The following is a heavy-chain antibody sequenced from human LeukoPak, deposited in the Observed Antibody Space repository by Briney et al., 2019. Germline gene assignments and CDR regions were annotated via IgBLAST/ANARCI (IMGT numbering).Heavy chain of an antibody. J-gene: IGHJ6*02. V-gene: IGHV3-48*02. CDR2: ISSSSSTI. D-gene: IGHD3-22*01. CDR1: GFTFSSYS. Sequence: PGGSLRLSCAASGFTFSSYSMNWVRQAPGKGLEWVSYISSSSSTIYYADSVKGRFTISRDNAKNSLYLQMNSLRDEDTAVYYCARVPSYYYDSSGYPGYYYYYGMDVWGQGTTVTVSS. CDR3: ARVPSYYYDSSGYPGYYYYYGMDV.